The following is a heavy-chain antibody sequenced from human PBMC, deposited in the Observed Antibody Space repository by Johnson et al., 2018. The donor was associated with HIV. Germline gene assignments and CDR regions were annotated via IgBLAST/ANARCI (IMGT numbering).Heavy chain of an antibody. V-gene: IGHV3-66*03. Sequence: EVQLVESGGGLIQPGGSLRLSCAASGFTVSSNYMSWVRQAPGKGLEWVSVIYSGGSTYYADSVKGRFTISRDNSKNTLYLQMNNLRLGDTAVYYCARSVHDYSDYLWGRDAFDIWGQGTMVIVSS. J-gene: IGHJ3*02. D-gene: IGHD4-11*01. CDR1: GFTVSSNY. CDR2: IYSGGST. CDR3: ARSVHDYSDYLWGRDAFDI.